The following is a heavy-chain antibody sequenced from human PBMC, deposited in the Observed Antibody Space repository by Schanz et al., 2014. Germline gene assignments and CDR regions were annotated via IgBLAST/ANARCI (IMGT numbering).Heavy chain of an antibody. CDR1: GFTFSSYA. J-gene: IGHJ4*02. CDR3: ATGPHIVVAFDY. V-gene: IGHV3-23*01. Sequence: EVHLLESGGGLVPPGGSLKLSCAASGFTFSSYAMSWVRQAPGKGLEWVSAISGSGGSTYYADSVKGRFTISSDNSKSTLYLQMSSLRAEDTAVYYCATGPHIVVAFDYWGQGTLXTVSS. D-gene: IGHD2-21*01. CDR2: ISGSGGST.